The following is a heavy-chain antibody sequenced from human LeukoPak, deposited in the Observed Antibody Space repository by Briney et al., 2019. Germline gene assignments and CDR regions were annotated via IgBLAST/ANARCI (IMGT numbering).Heavy chain of an antibody. J-gene: IGHJ4*02. CDR3: ARDALVRGLYYFDY. V-gene: IGHV4-38-2*02. D-gene: IGHD3-10*01. Sequence: SETLSLTCAVSGYSISSGYYWGWIRQPPGKGLEWIGSIYHSGSTYYNPSLKSRVTISVDTSKNQFSLKLSSVTAADTAVYYCARDALVRGLYYFDYRGQGTLVTVSS. CDR2: IYHSGST. CDR1: GYSISSGYY.